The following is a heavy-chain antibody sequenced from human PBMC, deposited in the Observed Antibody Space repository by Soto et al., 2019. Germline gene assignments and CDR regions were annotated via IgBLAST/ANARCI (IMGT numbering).Heavy chain of an antibody. D-gene: IGHD6-13*01. J-gene: IGHJ4*02. CDR3: ASGASRWYPYFVDS. Sequence: QAQVVQSGAEVRKPGSSVKLSCKASEGTFNSYAIAWVRQAPGQGLEWMGGIIPYYNTLNYAQKFQDRVTITADDSTTTVYMELSSLRSDDTAVYFCASGASRWYPYFVDSWAQGTLVPVSS. CDR1: EGTFNSYA. V-gene: IGHV1-69*01. CDR2: IIPYYNTL.